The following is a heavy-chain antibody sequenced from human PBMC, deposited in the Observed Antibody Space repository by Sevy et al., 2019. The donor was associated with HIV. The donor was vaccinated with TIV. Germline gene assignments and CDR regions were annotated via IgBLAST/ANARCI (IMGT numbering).Heavy chain of an antibody. V-gene: IGHV4-59*01. CDR3: AGYLYSSSFPYFQH. D-gene: IGHD6-6*01. CDR1: GGSISSYY. J-gene: IGHJ1*01. CDR2: IYYSGST. Sequence: TLSLTCTVSGGSISSYYWSWIRQPPGKGLEWIGYIYYSGSTNYNPSLKSRVTISVDTSKNQFSLKLSSVTAADTAVYYCAGYLYSSSFPYFQHWGQGTLVTVSS.